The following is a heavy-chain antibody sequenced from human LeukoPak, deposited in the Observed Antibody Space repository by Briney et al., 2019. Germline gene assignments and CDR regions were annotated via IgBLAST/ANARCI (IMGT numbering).Heavy chain of an antibody. V-gene: IGHV3-23*01. J-gene: IGHJ4*02. CDR1: GFTFSRYA. CDR3: AKDTSIGKYCTNGVCSPFDY. Sequence: GGSLRLSCARSGFTFSRYAMRWVRQAPGRGLEWVTVISDSGDYTSYADSVRGRFTISRDNSRNTLYLQMISLRPEDTAVYYCAKDTSIGKYCTNGVCSPFDYWGQGTLVTVSS. CDR2: ISDSGDYT. D-gene: IGHD2-8*01.